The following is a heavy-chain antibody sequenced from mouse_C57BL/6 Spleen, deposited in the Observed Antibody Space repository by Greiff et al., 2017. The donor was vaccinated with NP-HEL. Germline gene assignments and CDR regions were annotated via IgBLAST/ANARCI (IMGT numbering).Heavy chain of an antibody. D-gene: IGHD2-4*01. CDR3: ARWTYDYGPFAY. Sequence: QVQLQQPGAELVRPGSSVKLSCKASGYTFTSYWMHWVKQRPIQGLEWIGNIDPSDSETHYNQKFKDKATLTVDKSSSTAYMQLSSLTSEDAAVYYCARWTYDYGPFAYWGQGTLVTVSA. CDR2: IDPSDSET. J-gene: IGHJ3*01. V-gene: IGHV1-52*01. CDR1: GYTFTSYW.